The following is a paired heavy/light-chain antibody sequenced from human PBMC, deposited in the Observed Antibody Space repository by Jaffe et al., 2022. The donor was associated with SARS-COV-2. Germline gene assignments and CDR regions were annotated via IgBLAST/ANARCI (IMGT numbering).Heavy chain of an antibody. CDR3: AREAVAYSTSWSYYSYGMEV. Sequence: QVQLQESGPGLVKPSQTVSLTCTVSGGSISSGSYYWTWIRQPAGKGLEWIGHIYTTGSTEYNPSLKSRVTISVETSRNQVSLRLTSVAAADTAVYYCAREAVAYSTSWSYYSYGMEVWGQGTTVTVSS. CDR1: GGSISSGSYY. J-gene: IGHJ6*02. CDR2: IYTTGST. V-gene: IGHV4-61*02. D-gene: IGHD3-10*01.
Light chain of an antibody. J-gene: IGKJ3*01. CDR1: QSLLHSSGYNY. CDR3: MQGLQSPFT. Sequence: DIVMTQSPLSLPVTPGEPASISCRSSQSLLHSSGYNYLYWYLQKPGQSPQLLIYLGSYRASGVPDRFSGSGSGTDFTLKISRVEAEDVGVYYCMQGLQSPFTFGPGTKVDDK. CDR2: LGS. V-gene: IGKV2-28*01.